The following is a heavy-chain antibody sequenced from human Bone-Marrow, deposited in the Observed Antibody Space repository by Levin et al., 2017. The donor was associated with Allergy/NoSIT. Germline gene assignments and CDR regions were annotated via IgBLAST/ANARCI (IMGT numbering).Heavy chain of an antibody. V-gene: IGHV3-74*01. CDR1: GFTFNTYW. D-gene: IGHD3-22*01. Sequence: GGSLRLSCAASGFTFNTYWMYWVRQVPGKGLVWVSRINIDGSTTTYADSVTGRFTISRDNIKNTLYLQMNSLRAEDTAVYYCARGGNSGSLDYWGQGTLVTVSS. J-gene: IGHJ4*02. CDR2: INIDGSTT. CDR3: ARGGNSGSLDY.